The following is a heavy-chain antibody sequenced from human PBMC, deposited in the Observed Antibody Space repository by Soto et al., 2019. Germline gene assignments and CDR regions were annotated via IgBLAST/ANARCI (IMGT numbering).Heavy chain of an antibody. V-gene: IGHV3-23*01. CDR2: ISASGDGT. Sequence: EVQLLESGGGLVQPGGSLRLSCAASGFTFSSYAMSWVRQAPGKGLEYVSSISASGDGTYFADSVKGRFNISRDNSKNTLYLQMNSLRVEDTAVYYCARTTVTKSRDYWGQGTLVTVSS. D-gene: IGHD4-17*01. J-gene: IGHJ4*02. CDR1: GFTFSSYA. CDR3: ARTTVTKSRDY.